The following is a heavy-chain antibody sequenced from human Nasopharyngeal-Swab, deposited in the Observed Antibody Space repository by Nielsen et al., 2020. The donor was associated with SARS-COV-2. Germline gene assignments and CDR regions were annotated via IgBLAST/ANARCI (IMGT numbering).Heavy chain of an antibody. Sequence: GESLKISCAASGFTFSSYSMNWVRQAPGKGLEWASSISSSSSYIYYADSVKGRFTISRDNAKNSLYLQMNSLRAEDTAVYYCAKDGGLTTFPYYYYGMDVWGQGTTVTVSS. CDR2: ISSSSSYI. V-gene: IGHV3-21*04. J-gene: IGHJ6*02. D-gene: IGHD4/OR15-4a*01. CDR1: GFTFSSYS. CDR3: AKDGGLTTFPYYYYGMDV.